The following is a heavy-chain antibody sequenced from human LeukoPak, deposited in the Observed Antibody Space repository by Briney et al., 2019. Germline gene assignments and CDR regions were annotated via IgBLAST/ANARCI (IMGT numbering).Heavy chain of an antibody. CDR1: GFTFSSYA. D-gene: IGHD6-6*01. J-gene: IGHJ4*02. CDR2: ISYDGSNK. V-gene: IGHV3-30*01. Sequence: GRSLRLSCAASGFTFSSYAMHWVRQAPGKGLEWVAVISYDGSNKYYADSVKGRFTISRDNSKNTLYLQMDSLRAEDTAVYYCARGESSSSRKYFDYWGQGTLVTVSS. CDR3: ARGESSSSRKYFDY.